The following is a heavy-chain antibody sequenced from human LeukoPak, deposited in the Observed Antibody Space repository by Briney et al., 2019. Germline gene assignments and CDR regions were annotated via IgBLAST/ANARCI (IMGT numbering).Heavy chain of an antibody. Sequence: PSETLSLTCTVSGGSISNYYWSWIRQPPGKGLEWIGYIYYSGSTNSNPSLKSRVTISVDTSKNQFSLKLTSVTAADTAVYYCARRVAVGNYFDPWGQGTLVTVSS. D-gene: IGHD4-11*01. V-gene: IGHV4-59*01. CDR1: GGSISNYY. CDR3: ARRVAVGNYFDP. CDR2: IYYSGST. J-gene: IGHJ5*02.